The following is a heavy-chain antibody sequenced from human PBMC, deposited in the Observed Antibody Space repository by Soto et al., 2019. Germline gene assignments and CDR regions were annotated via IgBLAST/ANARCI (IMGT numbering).Heavy chain of an antibody. CDR1: GLPFRDAW. Sequence: EVHLVESGGGLVKPGGSLRVSCAASGLPFRDAWMTWVRQAPGKGLEWVGHIRSKIHGGTAEHAAPVQGRFTISRDDSTDTVYLQMNSLKIEDTAIYYCAKDGPFTGGGARVYLGQGTLVTISS. V-gene: IGHV3-15*01. J-gene: IGHJ4*02. CDR2: IRSKIHGGTA. D-gene: IGHD3-16*01. CDR3: AKDGPFTGGGARVY.